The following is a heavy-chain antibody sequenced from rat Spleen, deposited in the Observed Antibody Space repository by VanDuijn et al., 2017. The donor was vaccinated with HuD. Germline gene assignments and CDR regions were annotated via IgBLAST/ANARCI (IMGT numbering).Heavy chain of an antibody. J-gene: IGHJ1*01. CDR3: VRLYNNHGYWYFDF. CDR1: GFTFSDFY. V-gene: IGHV5-22*01. Sequence: EVQLVESGGGLVQPGRSLKLSCAASGFTFSDFYMAWVRQAPKKGLEWVASIKFEDFTPYYGDSVMGRFTISRDDGESTLYLQMNSLRSEDTATYYCVRLYNNHGYWYFDFWCPGTMVTVSS. CDR2: IKFEDFTP. D-gene: IGHD1-5*01.